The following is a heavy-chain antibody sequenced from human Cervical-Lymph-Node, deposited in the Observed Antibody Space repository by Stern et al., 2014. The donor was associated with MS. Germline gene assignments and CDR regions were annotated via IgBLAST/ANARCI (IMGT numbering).Heavy chain of an antibody. Sequence: EVQLVESGGKLVQPGGSLRLSCAASGFIFDSYGMSWVRQAPGKGLEWVSGISHNGFYTYYADSVKGRFTISRDNSKNMLYVQMNSLRVDDTAVYYCAKMSIYNDYHIMSDYWGQGTLVAVSS. D-gene: IGHD5/OR15-5a*01. CDR3: AKMSIYNDYHIMSDY. J-gene: IGHJ4*02. CDR2: ISHNGFYT. CDR1: GFIFDSYG. V-gene: IGHV3-23*04.